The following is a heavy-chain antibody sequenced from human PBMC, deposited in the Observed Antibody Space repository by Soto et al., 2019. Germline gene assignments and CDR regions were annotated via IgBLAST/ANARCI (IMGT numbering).Heavy chain of an antibody. V-gene: IGHV4-59*01. D-gene: IGHD1-26*01. Sequence: SETLSLTCSVSNVSIKSSYWNWIRQPPGKGLEWIGFVYYTGTTKYNPSLKSRVTISVDTSKNEFSLKLTSVTTADTAFYFCARDVAGRGPFAPWGQGSLVTVSS. CDR3: ARDVAGRGPFAP. J-gene: IGHJ5*01. CDR2: VYYTGTT. CDR1: NVSIKSSY.